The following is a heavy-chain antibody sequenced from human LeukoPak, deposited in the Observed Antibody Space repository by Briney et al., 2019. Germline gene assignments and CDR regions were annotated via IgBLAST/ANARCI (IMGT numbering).Heavy chain of an antibody. J-gene: IGHJ5*02. V-gene: IGHV3-21*01. D-gene: IGHD6-13*01. CDR3: ARDLSRIRAAAGFDP. Sequence: AGGSLRLSCAASGFTFSSYSMNWVRRAPGKGLEWVSSISSSSSYIYYADSVKGRFTISRDNAKNSLYLQMNSLRAEDTAVYYCARDLSRIRAAAGFDPWGQGTLVTVSS. CDR1: GFTFSSYS. CDR2: ISSSSSYI.